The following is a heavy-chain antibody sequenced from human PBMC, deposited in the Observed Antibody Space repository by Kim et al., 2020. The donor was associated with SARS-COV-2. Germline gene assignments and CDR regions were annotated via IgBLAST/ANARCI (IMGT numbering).Heavy chain of an antibody. D-gene: IGHD5-18*01. Sequence: YSPSFQGQVTISADKSISTAYLQGSSLKAADTAMYYCARHRDTASEGEYWGQGTLVTVSS. V-gene: IGHV5-51*01. J-gene: IGHJ4*02. CDR3: ARHRDTASEGEY.